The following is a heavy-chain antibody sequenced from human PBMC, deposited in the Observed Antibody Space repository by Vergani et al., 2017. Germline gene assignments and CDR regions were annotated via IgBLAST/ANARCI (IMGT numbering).Heavy chain of an antibody. CDR1: GYTFTSYD. V-gene: IGHV1-8*01. Sequence: QVQLVQSGAEVKKPGASVKVSCKASGYTFTSYDINWVRQATGQGLEWMGWMNPNSGNTGYAQKFQGRVTMTRNTSISTAYMELSSLRSEDTALYHCARNIAAAGKMAFDIWGQGTMVTVSS. D-gene: IGHD6-13*01. CDR3: ARNIAAAGKMAFDI. J-gene: IGHJ3*02. CDR2: MNPNSGNT.